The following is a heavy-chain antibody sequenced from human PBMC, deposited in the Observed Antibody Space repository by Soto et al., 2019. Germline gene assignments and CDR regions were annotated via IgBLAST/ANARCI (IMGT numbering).Heavy chain of an antibody. D-gene: IGHD1-1*01. CDR2: IWYDGSNK. J-gene: IGHJ6*02. CDR1: GFTFSSYG. CDR3: ARAPTTGTTSGMDV. V-gene: IGHV3-33*01. Sequence: PGGSLRLSCAASGFTFSSYGMHWVRQAPGKGLEWVAVIWYDGSNKYYADSVKGRFTISRDNPKNTLYLQMNSLRAEDTAVYYCARAPTTGTTSGMDVWGQGTTVTVSS.